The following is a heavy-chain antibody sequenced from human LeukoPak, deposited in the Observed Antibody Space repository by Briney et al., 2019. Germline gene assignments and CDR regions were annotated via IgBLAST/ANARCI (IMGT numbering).Heavy chain of an antibody. CDR1: GFTFSSYG. D-gene: IGHD2-21*01. V-gene: IGHV3-30*02. CDR3: ANLYGLYSAGGAFDI. Sequence: GRSLRLSCAASGFTFSSYGMHWVRQAPGKGLEWVAFIRYDGSNKYYADSVKGRFTISRDNSKNTLYLQMNSLRAEDTAVYHCANLYGLYSAGGAFDIWGQGTIVTVSS. J-gene: IGHJ3*02. CDR2: IRYDGSNK.